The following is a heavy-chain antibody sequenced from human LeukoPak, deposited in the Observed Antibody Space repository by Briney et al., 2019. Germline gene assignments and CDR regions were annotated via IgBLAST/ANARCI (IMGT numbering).Heavy chain of an antibody. Sequence: GGSLRLSCAASGFTFSSYGMHWVRQAPGKGLEWVAVISYDGSNKYYADSVKGRFTISRDNSKNTLYLQMNSLRAEDTAVYYCAKSSLEGGLDSWGQGTLVTVSS. J-gene: IGHJ4*02. V-gene: IGHV3-30*18. D-gene: IGHD3-16*01. CDR2: ISYDGSNK. CDR3: AKSSLEGGLDS. CDR1: GFTFSSYG.